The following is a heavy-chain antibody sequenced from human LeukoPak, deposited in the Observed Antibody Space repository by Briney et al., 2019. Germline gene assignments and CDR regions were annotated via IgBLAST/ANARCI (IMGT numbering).Heavy chain of an antibody. Sequence: GGSLRLSCAASGFTFSSYGMHWVRQAPGKGLEWVAVIWYDGSNKYYADPVKGRFTISRDNSKNTLYLQMNSLRAEDTAVYYCARVDRTGPYYYYGMDVWGQGTTVTVSS. J-gene: IGHJ6*02. V-gene: IGHV3-33*01. CDR1: GFTFSSYG. D-gene: IGHD1-1*01. CDR2: IWYDGSNK. CDR3: ARVDRTGPYYYYGMDV.